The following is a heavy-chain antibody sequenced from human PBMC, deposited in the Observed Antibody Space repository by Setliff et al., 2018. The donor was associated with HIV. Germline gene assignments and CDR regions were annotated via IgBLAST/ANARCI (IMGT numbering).Heavy chain of an antibody. J-gene: IGHJ6*03. V-gene: IGHV1-18*04. CDR2: IDSNNGNR. CDR1: GYTFTRYY. CDR3: ARVFDYGVLYWSYYMDV. D-gene: IGHD4-17*01. Sequence: ASVKVSCKASGYTFTRYYMHWVRQAPGQGLEWMGWIDSNNGNRNFAQKFRGRVTMTTDISTNTAYMEVRSLRSDDTAVYYCARVFDYGVLYWSYYMDVWGKGTTVTVSS.